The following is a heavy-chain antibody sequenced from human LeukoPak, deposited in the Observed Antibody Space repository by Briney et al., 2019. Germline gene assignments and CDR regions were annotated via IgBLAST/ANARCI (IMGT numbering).Heavy chain of an antibody. D-gene: IGHD2-2*01. CDR2: MSPIFGTA. CDR3: ARGGDIVVVPAAMRFDD. Sequence: SVNVSCKPAGYSFTGYYMSWVRQAPGQGLQWMGGMSPIFGTAKYAQKFQGRVTITADESTSTAYMELRSLRPEDTAVYYCARGGDIVVVPAAMRFDDGGQGTLVTVS. V-gene: IGHV1-69*13. J-gene: IGHJ4*02. CDR1: GYSFTGYY.